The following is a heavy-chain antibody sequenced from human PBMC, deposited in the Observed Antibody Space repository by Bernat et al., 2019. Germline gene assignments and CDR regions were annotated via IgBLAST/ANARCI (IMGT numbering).Heavy chain of an antibody. CDR2: IYYSGST. V-gene: IGHV4-39*01. CDR1: GGSISSSSYY. J-gene: IGHJ4*02. Sequence: LQLQESGPGLVKPSETLSLTCIVSGGSISSSSYYWGWIRQPPGKGLEWIGSIYYSGSTYYNPSLKSRVTISVRTSQNQFSLKLNSVAAAGTALLPLSRHCLSIAAAAYPFDSWGQGTLVTVSS. D-gene: IGHD6-13*01. CDR3: SRHCLSIAAAAYPFDS.